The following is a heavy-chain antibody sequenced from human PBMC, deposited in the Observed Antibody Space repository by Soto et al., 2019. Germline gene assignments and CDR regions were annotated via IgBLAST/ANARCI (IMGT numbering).Heavy chain of an antibody. CDR2: IRQDGGDK. CDR1: GFTFSNYW. Sequence: EVQLVESGGGLVQHGGSLRLSCVASGFTFSNYWMGWVRQAPGKGLEWVANIRQDGGDKRDLDSVKGRFTISRDNAQNSLYLQMNSLRAEDTAVYYCARIDCGGNCYSRSWYFDIWGRGTLVTVSS. V-gene: IGHV3-7*03. D-gene: IGHD2-21*02. J-gene: IGHJ2*01. CDR3: ARIDCGGNCYSRSWYFDI.